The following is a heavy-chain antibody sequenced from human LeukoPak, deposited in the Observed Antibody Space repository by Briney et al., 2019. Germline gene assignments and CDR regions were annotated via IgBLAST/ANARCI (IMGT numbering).Heavy chain of an antibody. CDR3: ARDLAHDY. CDR2: VSSSSGHI. CDR1: GFSFSGYS. Sequence: KPGGSLRLSCAASGFSFSGYSMNWVRQAPGKGLEWVSSVSSSSGHIYYADSVKGRFTISRDNAKNSLYLQMNTQRAEDTAVYYCARDLAHDYWGQGTLVTVSS. V-gene: IGHV3-21*01. J-gene: IGHJ4*02.